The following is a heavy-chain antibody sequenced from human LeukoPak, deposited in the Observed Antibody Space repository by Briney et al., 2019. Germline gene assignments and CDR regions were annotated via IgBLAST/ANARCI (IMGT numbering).Heavy chain of an antibody. CDR3: ARECDQLLYGDCYSDY. V-gene: IGHV1-18*01. D-gene: IGHD2-2*02. Sequence: ASVKVSCKASGGTFSSYGISWVRQAPGQGLEWMGWISAYNGNTNYAQKLQGRVTMTTDTSTSTAYMELRSLRSDDTAVYYCARECDQLLYGDCYSDYWGQGTLVTVSS. CDR2: ISAYNGNT. J-gene: IGHJ4*02. CDR1: GGTFSSYG.